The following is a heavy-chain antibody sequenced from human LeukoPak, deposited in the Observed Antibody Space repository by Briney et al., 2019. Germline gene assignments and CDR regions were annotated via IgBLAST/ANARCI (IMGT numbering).Heavy chain of an antibody. CDR1: GYTLTELS. Sequence: ASVKVSCKVSGYTLTELSMHWVRQAPGKGLEWIGGFDPEDGETIYAQKFQGRVTMTEDTSTDTAYMELSSLRSEDTAVYYCALMVRGVITNWFDPWGPGILVTVSS. CDR2: FDPEDGET. J-gene: IGHJ5*02. V-gene: IGHV1-24*01. D-gene: IGHD3-10*01. CDR3: ALMVRGVITNWFDP.